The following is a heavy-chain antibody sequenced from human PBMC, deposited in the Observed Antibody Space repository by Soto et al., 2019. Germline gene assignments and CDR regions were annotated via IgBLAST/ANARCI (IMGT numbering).Heavy chain of an antibody. J-gene: IGHJ5*01. D-gene: IGHD3-10*01. CDR1: GFTFSSYA. CDR3: AKVSESYFNWLDP. V-gene: IGHV3-23*01. CDR2: VSGSGGST. Sequence: PGGSLRLSCAASGFTFSSYAMSWVRQAPGKGLEWVSAVSGSGGSTYYADSVKGRFTISRDNSKNTLYLQMNSLRAEDTAIYYYAKVSESYFNWLDPRAQRALLPVSS.